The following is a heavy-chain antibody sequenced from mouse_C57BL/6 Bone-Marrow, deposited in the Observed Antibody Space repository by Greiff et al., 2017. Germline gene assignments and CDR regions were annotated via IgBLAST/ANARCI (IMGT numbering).Heavy chain of an antibody. CDR3: ARYYYGSSYAMDY. D-gene: IGHD1-1*01. CDR2: IYPGGGYT. J-gene: IGHJ4*01. Sequence: QVQLQQSGAELVRHGTSVKMSCKASGYTFTNYWIGWAKQRPGHGLEWIGDIYPGGGYTNYNEKFKGKATLTADKSSSTAYMQFSSLTSEDSAIYYCARYYYGSSYAMDYWGQGTSVTVSS. CDR1: GYTFTNYW. V-gene: IGHV1-63*01.